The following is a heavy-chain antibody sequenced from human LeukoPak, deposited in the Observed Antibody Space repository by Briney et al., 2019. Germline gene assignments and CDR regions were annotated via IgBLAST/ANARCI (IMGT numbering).Heavy chain of an antibody. D-gene: IGHD6-6*01. CDR3: ARELIAARPPVDYYYYYMDV. V-gene: IGHV3-11*01. Sequence: PGGSLRLSCAASGLTFSDYYMSWIRQAPGKGLEWVSYISSSGSTIYYADSVKGRFTISRDNAKNSLYLQMNSLRAEDTAVYYCARELIAARPPVDYYYYYMDVWGKGTTVTVSS. CDR1: GLTFSDYY. J-gene: IGHJ6*03. CDR2: ISSSGSTI.